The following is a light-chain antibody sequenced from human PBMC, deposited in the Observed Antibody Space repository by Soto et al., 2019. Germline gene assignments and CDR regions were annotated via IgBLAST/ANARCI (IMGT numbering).Light chain of an antibody. Sequence: QSVLTQPPSVSGAPGQRVTISCTGSNSNIGAGYDVHWYQQLPGTAPKLLIYGNSNRPSGVPDRFSGSKSGTSASLAITGLQAEVEADFYCQSYDSSLSIYVFGTGTKLTVL. CDR3: QSYDSSLSIYV. V-gene: IGLV1-40*01. J-gene: IGLJ1*01. CDR1: NSNIGAGYD. CDR2: GNS.